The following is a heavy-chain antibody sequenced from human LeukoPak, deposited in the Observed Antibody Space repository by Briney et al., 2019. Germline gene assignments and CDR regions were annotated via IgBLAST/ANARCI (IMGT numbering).Heavy chain of an antibody. V-gene: IGHV1-69*04. CDR2: IIPILGIA. J-gene: IGHJ4*02. CDR1: GGTFSSYA. D-gene: IGHD3-22*01. CDR3: ASPYYYDSSGYYS. Sequence: SVKVSCKASGGTFSSYAISWVRQAPGQGLEWMGRIIPILGIANYAQKFQGRVTITADKSTSTAYMELSSLRSEDTAVYYCASPYYYDSSGYYSWGQGTLVTVSS.